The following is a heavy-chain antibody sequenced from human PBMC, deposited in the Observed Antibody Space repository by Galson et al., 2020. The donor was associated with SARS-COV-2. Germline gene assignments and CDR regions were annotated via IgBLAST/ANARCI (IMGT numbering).Heavy chain of an antibody. CDR3: ARDRSGLSGCDWTLDTAMVNNCGMDV. Sequence: SQTLSLTCAISGDTVSSNSAAWNWIRQSPSRGLEWLGRTYYRSTWNNDYAVSVRGRITINPDTSKNQFSLQLNSVTPEDTAVYYCARDRSGLSGCDWTLDTAMVNNCGMDVWGQGTTVSVSS. D-gene: IGHD5-18*01. CDR2: TYYRSTWNN. V-gene: IGHV6-1*01. CDR1: GDTVSSNSAA. J-gene: IGHJ6*02.